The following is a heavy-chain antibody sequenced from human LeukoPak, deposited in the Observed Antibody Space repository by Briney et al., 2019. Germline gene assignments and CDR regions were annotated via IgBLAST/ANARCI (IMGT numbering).Heavy chain of an antibody. CDR1: GYTFISYG. J-gene: IGHJ3*02. CDR3: ARAPKNDAYDI. V-gene: IGHV1-18*01. Sequence: ASVKVSCKASGYTFISYGITWVRQAPGQGLEWMGWISGYNGNTNYAQKVQGRVTMTTDTSTSTAYMELRSLTSDDTAVYYCARAPKNDAYDIWGRGTMVTVSS. CDR2: ISGYNGNT.